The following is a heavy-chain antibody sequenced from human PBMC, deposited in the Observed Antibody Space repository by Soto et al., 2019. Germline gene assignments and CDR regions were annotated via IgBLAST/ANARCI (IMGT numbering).Heavy chain of an antibody. D-gene: IGHD2-21*01. V-gene: IGHV1-46*01. CDR1: GFTFTSHY. CDR3: ARSRNGLIDY. CDR2: INASGGST. Sequence: ASVKVSCKASGFTFTSHYMHWVRQAPGQGLEWMGIINASGGSTSYAQKFQGRVTMTRDTSTSTVYMDLSSLRSEDTAVYYCARSRNGLIDYWGQGTLVTVSS. J-gene: IGHJ4*02.